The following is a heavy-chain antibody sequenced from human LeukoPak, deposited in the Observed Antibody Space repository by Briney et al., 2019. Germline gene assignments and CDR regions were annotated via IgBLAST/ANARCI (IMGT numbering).Heavy chain of an antibody. CDR3: ASSAQYDYVWGSYRH. CDR2: INHSGST. Sequence: SETLSLTCAVYGGSFSGYYWSWIRQPPGKGPEWIGEINHSGSTNYNPSLKSRVTISVDTSKNQFSLKLSSVTAADTAVYYCASSAQYDYVWGSYRHWGQGTLVTVSS. D-gene: IGHD3-16*02. J-gene: IGHJ4*02. V-gene: IGHV4-34*01. CDR1: GGSFSGYY.